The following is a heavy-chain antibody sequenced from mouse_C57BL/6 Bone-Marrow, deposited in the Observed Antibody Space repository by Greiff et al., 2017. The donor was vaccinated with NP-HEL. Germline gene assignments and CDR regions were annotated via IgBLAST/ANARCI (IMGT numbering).Heavy chain of an antibody. V-gene: IGHV1-53*01. D-gene: IGHD3-2*02. J-gene: IGHJ2*01. CDR1: GYTFTSYW. CDR3: ARETYSSGYPHY. Sequence: VQLQQSGTELVKPGASVKLSCKASGYTFTSYWMHWVKQRPGQGLEWIGNINPSNGGTNYNEKFKSKATLTVDKSSSTAYMQLSSLTSEDSAVYYCARETYSSGYPHYWGQGTTLTVSS. CDR2: INPSNGGT.